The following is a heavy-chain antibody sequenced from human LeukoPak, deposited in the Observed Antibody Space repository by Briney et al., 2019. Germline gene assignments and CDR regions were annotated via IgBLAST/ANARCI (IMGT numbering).Heavy chain of an antibody. D-gene: IGHD3-10*01. CDR2: IYYSGST. CDR3: ARGPPQGAGAFDI. Sequence: SETLSLTCTVSGGSISSYYWSWIRQLPGKGLEWIGYIYYSGSTNYNPSLKSRVTISVDTSKNQFSLKLSSVTAADTAVYYCARGPPQGAGAFDIWGQGTMVTVSS. CDR1: GGSISSYY. V-gene: IGHV4-59*01. J-gene: IGHJ3*02.